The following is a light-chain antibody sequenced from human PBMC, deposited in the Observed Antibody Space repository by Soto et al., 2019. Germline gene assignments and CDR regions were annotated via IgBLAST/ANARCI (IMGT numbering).Light chain of an antibody. J-gene: IGKJ4*01. Sequence: DIPMTQSPSTLSASVGDRVTITCRASQSISSWLAWYQQKPGKAPKLLIYDASSLESGVPSRFSGSGSGTEFSLTISSLQPDDFATYYCQQYNSYLTFCGGTKVEIK. V-gene: IGKV1-5*01. CDR1: QSISSW. CDR2: DAS. CDR3: QQYNSYLT.